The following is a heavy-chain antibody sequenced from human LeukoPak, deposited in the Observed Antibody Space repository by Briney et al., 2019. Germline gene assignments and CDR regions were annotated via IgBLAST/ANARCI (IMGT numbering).Heavy chain of an antibody. CDR1: GYTFTSYY. J-gene: IGHJ3*02. D-gene: IGHD6-13*01. Sequence: ASVKVSCKASGYTFTSYYMHWVRQAPGQGLEWMGIINPSGGTTSYAQKFQGRATMTRDTSTSTVYMELSSLRSEDTAVYYCARVSLAAAFDAFDIRGQGTMVTVSS. CDR2: INPSGGTT. V-gene: IGHV1-46*01. CDR3: ARVSLAAAFDAFDI.